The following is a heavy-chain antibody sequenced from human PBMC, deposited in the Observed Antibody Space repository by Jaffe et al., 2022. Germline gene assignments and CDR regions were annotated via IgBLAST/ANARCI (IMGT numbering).Heavy chain of an antibody. D-gene: IGHD4-17*01. Sequence: EVQLVESGGGLVKPGGSLRLSCAASGFTFSNAWMSWVRQAPGKGLEWVGRIKSKTDGGTTDYAAPVKGRFTISRDDSKNTLYLQMNSLKTEDTAVYYCTTDLHDYQAHWYYYYYMDVWGKGTTVTVSS. CDR1: GFTFSNAW. J-gene: IGHJ6*03. CDR3: TTDLHDYQAHWYYYYYMDV. V-gene: IGHV3-15*01. CDR2: IKSKTDGGTT.